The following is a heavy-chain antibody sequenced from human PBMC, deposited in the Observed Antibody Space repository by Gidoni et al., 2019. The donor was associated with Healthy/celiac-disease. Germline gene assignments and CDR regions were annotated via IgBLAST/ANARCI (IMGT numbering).Heavy chain of an antibody. J-gene: IGHJ4*02. D-gene: IGHD2-8*01. CDR2: ISYDGSNK. CDR3: ARELDGANDY. CDR1: GFTFSSYA. V-gene: IGHV3-30*04. Sequence: QVQLVESGGGVVQPGRSLRLSCAASGFTFSSYAMHWVRQAPGKGLEWVAVISYDGSNKYYADSVKGRFTISRDNSKNTLYLQMNSLRAEDTAVYYCARELDGANDYWGQGTLVTVSS.